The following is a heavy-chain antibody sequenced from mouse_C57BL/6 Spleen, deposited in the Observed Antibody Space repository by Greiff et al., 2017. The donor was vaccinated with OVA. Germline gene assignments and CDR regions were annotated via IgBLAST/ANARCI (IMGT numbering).Heavy chain of an antibody. Sequence: VQLQQSGPELVKPGASVKISCKASGYTFTDYYMHWVKQSHGQSLEWIGDINPNDGGTNYNQKFKGKATLTVDKSSSTAYMELRSLTSEDTAVYYCARGGRGFLAYWGQGTLVTVSA. D-gene: IGHD3-3*01. V-gene: IGHV1-18*01. CDR3: ARGGRGFLAY. CDR2: INPNDGGT. J-gene: IGHJ3*01. CDR1: GYTFTDYY.